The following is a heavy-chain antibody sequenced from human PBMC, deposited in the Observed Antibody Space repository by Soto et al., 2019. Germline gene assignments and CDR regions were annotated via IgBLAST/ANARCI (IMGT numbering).Heavy chain of an antibody. CDR2: INAANGDT. CDR3: VKKDYYGSGIYYLDY. V-gene: IGHV1-3*01. Sequence: ASVKGSCKASGYTFNKYPMHWVRQAPGQGLEWMGFINAANGDTGYSQKFRGRVTLTRDTSASTAYMELSSLRSEDTAVYYCVKKDYYGSGIYYLDYWGQGTLVTVSS. CDR1: GYTFNKYP. J-gene: IGHJ4*02. D-gene: IGHD3-10*01.